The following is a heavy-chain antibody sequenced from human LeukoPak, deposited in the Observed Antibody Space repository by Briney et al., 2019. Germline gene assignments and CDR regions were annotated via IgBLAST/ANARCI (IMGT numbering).Heavy chain of an antibody. V-gene: IGHV3-30-3*01. CDR3: ARSYGSATYAFDS. Sequence: GGPLRLSCSASGFTFFTYSMHWVRQAPGRGLEWVALISYDGTNAFYADSVKGRFTISRDDSQNTLYLQLNSLRAEDTAVYYCARSYGSATYAFDSWGQGTLVTVSS. CDR2: ISYDGTNA. D-gene: IGHD3-10*01. J-gene: IGHJ4*02. CDR1: GFTFFTYS.